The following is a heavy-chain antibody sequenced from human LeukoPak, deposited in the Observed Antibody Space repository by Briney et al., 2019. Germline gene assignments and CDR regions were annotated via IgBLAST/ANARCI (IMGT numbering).Heavy chain of an antibody. CDR1: GGSFSGYY. J-gene: IGHJ6*02. CDR3: ASGDGMDV. V-gene: IGHV4-34*01. Sequence: SETLSLTCAVYGGSFSGYYWSWIRQPPGKGLEWIGEINHSGSTNYNPSLESRVTISVDTSKNQFSLKLSSVTAADTAVYYCASGDGMDVWGQGTTVTVSS. CDR2: INHSGST.